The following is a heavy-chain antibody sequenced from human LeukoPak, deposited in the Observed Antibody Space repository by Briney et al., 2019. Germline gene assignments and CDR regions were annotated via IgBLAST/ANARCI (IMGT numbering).Heavy chain of an antibody. J-gene: IGHJ3*02. CDR2: MNPNSGNT. V-gene: IGHV1-8*03. CDR3: ARRFGELLSHAFDI. Sequence: ASVKVSCKTSGYTFTSYDINRVRQATGQGLEWMGWMNPNSGNTGYAQKFQGRVTITRNTSISTAYMELSSLRSEDTAVYYCARRFGELLSHAFDIWGQGTMVTVSS. D-gene: IGHD3-10*01. CDR1: GYTFTSYD.